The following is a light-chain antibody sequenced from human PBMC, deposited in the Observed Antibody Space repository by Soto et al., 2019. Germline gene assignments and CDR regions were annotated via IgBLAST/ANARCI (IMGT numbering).Light chain of an antibody. CDR1: SSNIGSNT. CDR3: VAWDDSLNGVV. Sequence: QSVLTQPPSASGTPGQRVTISCSGSSSNIGSNTVNWYQQLPGTAPKLLIYSNNQRPSGVPDRFSGSKSGTSGSLAISGLQSEDEADYYCVAWDDSLNGVVFGGGTKVTVL. J-gene: IGLJ2*01. CDR2: SNN. V-gene: IGLV1-44*01.